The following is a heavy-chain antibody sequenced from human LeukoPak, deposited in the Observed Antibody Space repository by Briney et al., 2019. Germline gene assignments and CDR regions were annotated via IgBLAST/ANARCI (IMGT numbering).Heavy chain of an antibody. V-gene: IGHV3-74*01. CDR2: INFDGSVK. CDR3: ATEGPHNFDY. CDR1: GISFNRYW. Sequence: GGSLRLSCVASGISFNRYWMHWVRQAPGKGLVWVASINFDGSVKTYADSVKGQFTISRDNAKNTLYVQMNSLTAEDTAVYYCATEGPHNFDYWGLGTLVTVSS. J-gene: IGHJ4*02.